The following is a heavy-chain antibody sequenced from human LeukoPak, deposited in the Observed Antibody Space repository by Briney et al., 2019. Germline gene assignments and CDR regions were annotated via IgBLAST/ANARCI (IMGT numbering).Heavy chain of an antibody. CDR3: ARAYGYSVSVLKKITFEY. D-gene: IGHD5-18*01. J-gene: IGHJ4*02. V-gene: IGHV3-66*01. Sequence: QAGGSLRLSCAASGFTVSTNYMSWVRQAPGKGLEWVSVIYSGDSTYYADSVKGRFTISRDNSKNTLYLQMNSLRAEDTAVYYCARAYGYSVSVLKKITFEYRGQGTLVTVSS. CDR2: IYSGDST. CDR1: GFTVSTNY.